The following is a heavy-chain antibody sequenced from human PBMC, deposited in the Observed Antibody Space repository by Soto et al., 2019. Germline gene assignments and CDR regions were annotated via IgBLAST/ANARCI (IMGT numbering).Heavy chain of an antibody. CDR3: ARRYGGNFDY. CDR2: IYYSGST. CDR1: GGSISSGGYY. J-gene: IGHJ4*02. Sequence: SETLSLTCTVSGGSISSGGYYWSWIRQHPGKGLEWIGYIYYSGSTYYNPSLKSRVTVSVDTSKNQFSLKLSSVTAADTAVYYCARRYGGNFDYWGQGTLVTVSS. V-gene: IGHV4-31*03. D-gene: IGHD2-15*01.